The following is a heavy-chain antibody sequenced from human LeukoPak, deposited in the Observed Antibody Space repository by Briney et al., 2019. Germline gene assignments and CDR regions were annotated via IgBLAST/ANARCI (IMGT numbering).Heavy chain of an antibody. D-gene: IGHD4-23*01. CDR1: GFTFSSYE. CDR2: ISSSGSTI. Sequence: GGSLRLSCAASGFTFSSYEMNWVRQAPGKGLEWVSYISSSGSTIYYADSVKGRFTISRDNAKNSLSLQMNSLRAEDTAVYYCARSTVVTPVYWGQGTLVTVSS. CDR3: ARSTVVTPVY. V-gene: IGHV3-48*03. J-gene: IGHJ4*02.